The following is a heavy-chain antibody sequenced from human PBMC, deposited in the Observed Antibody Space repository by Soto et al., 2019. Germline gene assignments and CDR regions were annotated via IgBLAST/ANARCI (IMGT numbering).Heavy chain of an antibody. CDR2: IYHTGST. CDR3: ASSGYDSSGYYSRPFDY. V-gene: IGHV4-31*03. CDR1: GGSVTGGGYY. J-gene: IGHJ4*02. Sequence: KTSETLSLTCSVSGGSVTGGGYYWSWIRQLPGKGLEWIGYIYHTGSTFYNPSLKSRVTISLDTSKNQFSLKLSSVTAADTAVYYCASSGYDSSGYYSRPFDYWGQGTLVTVSS. D-gene: IGHD3-22*01.